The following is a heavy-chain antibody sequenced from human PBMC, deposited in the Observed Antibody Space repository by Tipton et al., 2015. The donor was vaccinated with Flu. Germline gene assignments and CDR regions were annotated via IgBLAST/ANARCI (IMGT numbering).Heavy chain of an antibody. CDR3: ARNAFDF. J-gene: IGHJ3*01. CDR2: IEKDGSEK. CDR1: GFTFSTYF. V-gene: IGHV3-7*01. Sequence: QLVQSGGGLVQPGGSLRLSCAASGFTFSTYFMSWVRQAPGKGLEWVANIEKDGSEKHYVDSVKGRFTVSRDNAKSSLYLQMNSLRAEDTAMYYCARNAFDFWGQGTMVTVSS.